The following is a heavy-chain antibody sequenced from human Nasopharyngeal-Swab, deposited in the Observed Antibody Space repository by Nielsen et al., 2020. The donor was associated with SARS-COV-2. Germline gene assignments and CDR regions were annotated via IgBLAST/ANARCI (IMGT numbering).Heavy chain of an antibody. CDR1: GLIFSDSA. D-gene: IGHD2-15*01. CDR3: SRCGGSCYTGKDY. J-gene: IGHJ4*02. CDR2: IRSKGNSYAT. V-gene: IGHV3-73*01. Sequence: GGSLRLSCAASGLIFSDSAIHWVRQASGKGLEWVGRIRSKGNSYATEYAASVEGRFTISRDDSKNTAYLQMNSLMTKDTAVYYCSRCGGSCYTGKDYWGQGTLVTVSS.